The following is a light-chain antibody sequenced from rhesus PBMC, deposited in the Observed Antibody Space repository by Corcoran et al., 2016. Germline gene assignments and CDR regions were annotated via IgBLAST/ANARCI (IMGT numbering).Light chain of an antibody. V-gene: IGLV2S7*01. Sequence: QAAPTQPPSLSGSPGQSVTISCTGTSTDVGGYNYVSWYQQHPGKAPKLMIYGVSKRPSGVSDRFSGSKSGNTASLTISGLQAEDEADYYCCSYTSRITYIFGTGTRLTVL. J-gene: IGLJ1*01. CDR1: STDVGGYNY. CDR2: GVS. CDR3: CSYTSRITYI.